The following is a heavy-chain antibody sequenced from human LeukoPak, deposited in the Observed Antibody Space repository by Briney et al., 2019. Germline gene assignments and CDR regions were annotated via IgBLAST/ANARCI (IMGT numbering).Heavy chain of an antibody. CDR1: GYTFTGYY. D-gene: IGHD2-2*01. CDR3: ARDLRVPAAMIMGY. CDR2: INPNSGGT. J-gene: IGHJ4*02. Sequence: ASVKVSCKASGYTFTGYYMHWVRQAPGQGLEWMGWINPNSGGTNYARKFQGRVTMTRDTSISTAYMELSRLRSDDTAVYYCARDLRVPAAMIMGYWGQGTLVTVSS. V-gene: IGHV1-2*02.